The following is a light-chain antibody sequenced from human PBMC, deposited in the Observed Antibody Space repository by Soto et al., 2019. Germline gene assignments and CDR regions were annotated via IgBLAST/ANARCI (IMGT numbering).Light chain of an antibody. CDR3: TSYAGSNNVI. J-gene: IGLJ2*01. CDR1: SSDVGAYNY. Sequence: QYALTQPPSASGSPGQSVTISCTGTSSDVGAYNYVSWYQHHPGKAPKLLIYEVYKRASGVPDRFSGFKSGNTASLLVSGLQAEDEADYYCTSYAGSNNVIFGGGTKLTVL. V-gene: IGLV2-8*01. CDR2: EVY.